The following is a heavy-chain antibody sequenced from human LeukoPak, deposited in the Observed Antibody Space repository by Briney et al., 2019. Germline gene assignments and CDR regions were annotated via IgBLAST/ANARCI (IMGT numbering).Heavy chain of an antibody. CDR1: GGSISSSSYY. V-gene: IGHV4-39*01. CDR3: ARHEAAAGPFFDY. J-gene: IGHJ4*02. CDR2: IYYSGST. Sequence: SETLSLTCTVSGGSISSSSYYWGWIRQPPGKGLEWIGSIYYSGSTYYNPSLKSRVTISVDTSKNQFSLKLSSVTAADTAVYYCARHEAAAGPFFDYWGQGTLVTVSS. D-gene: IGHD6-13*01.